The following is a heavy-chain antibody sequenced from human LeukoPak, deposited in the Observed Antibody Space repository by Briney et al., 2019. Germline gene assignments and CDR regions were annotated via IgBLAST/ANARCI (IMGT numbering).Heavy chain of an antibody. D-gene: IGHD6-19*01. Sequence: GGSLRLSCAASGFTFSSYGMYWVRQAPGKGLEWVAVISYDGSNKYYADSVKGRFTISRDNAKNTLYLQMNSLRVEDTAVYYCARPAVAGLRAGGYDYWGQGTLVTVSS. CDR2: ISYDGSNK. V-gene: IGHV3-30*03. J-gene: IGHJ4*02. CDR3: ARPAVAGLRAGGYDY. CDR1: GFTFSSYG.